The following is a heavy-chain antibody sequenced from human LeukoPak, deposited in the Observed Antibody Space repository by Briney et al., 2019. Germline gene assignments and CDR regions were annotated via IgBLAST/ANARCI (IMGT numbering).Heavy chain of an antibody. J-gene: IGHJ1*01. CDR3: VRVTECSSSSCYNVAEYFQH. Sequence: GGSLRLSCAASGFTFSRYWISWVRQAPGKGLEWVANIKQDGSEKSYVDSVKGRFTISRDNAKNSLYVEMNSLKAEDTAVYYCVRVTECSSSSCYNVAEYFQHWGQGTLVTVSS. CDR1: GFTFSRYW. CDR2: IKQDGSEK. D-gene: IGHD2-2*02. V-gene: IGHV3-7*01.